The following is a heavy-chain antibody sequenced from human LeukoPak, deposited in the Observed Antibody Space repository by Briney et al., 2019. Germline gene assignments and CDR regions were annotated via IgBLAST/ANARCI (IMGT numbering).Heavy chain of an antibody. Sequence: GGSLRLSCAASGFTFSSYSMNWDRQAPGKGLEWVSSISSSSSYIYYADSVKGRFTISRDNAKNSLYLQMNSLRAEDTAVYYCARDSRYGGDYNYWGQGTLVTVSS. V-gene: IGHV3-21*01. CDR2: ISSSSSYI. J-gene: IGHJ4*02. D-gene: IGHD4-17*01. CDR1: GFTFSSYS. CDR3: ARDSRYGGDYNY.